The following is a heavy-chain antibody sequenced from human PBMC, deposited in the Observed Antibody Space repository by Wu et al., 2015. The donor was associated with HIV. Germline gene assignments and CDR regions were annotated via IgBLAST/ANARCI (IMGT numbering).Heavy chain of an antibody. D-gene: IGHD4-17*01. CDR1: GYSFNTYG. V-gene: IGHV1-18*01. Sequence: QVQLVQSGAEVKKPGASVKVSCTASGYSFNTYGISWVRQAPGQGLEWMGWITIYNDDTNYARKFQDRVTMTTDTSTNTAYMELRSLRSGDTAVYYCARAISTPDDYGDNPXPYYFDYVGQERWSPSP. J-gene: IGHJ4*01. CDR3: ARAISTPDDYGDNPXPYYFDY. CDR2: ITIYNDDT.